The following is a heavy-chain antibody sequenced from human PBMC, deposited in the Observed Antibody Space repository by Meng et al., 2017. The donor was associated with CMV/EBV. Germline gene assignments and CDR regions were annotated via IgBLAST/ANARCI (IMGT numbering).Heavy chain of an antibody. D-gene: IGHD1-26*01. V-gene: IGHV4-34*01. Sequence: SETLSLTCAVYGGSFSGYYWSWIRQPPGKRLEWIGEINHSGSTNYNPSLKSRVTISVDTSKNQFSLKLSSVTAADTAVYYCARDGVGATTGFDYWGQGTLVTVSS. CDR1: GGSFSGYY. CDR3: ARDGVGATTGFDY. CDR2: INHSGST. J-gene: IGHJ4*02.